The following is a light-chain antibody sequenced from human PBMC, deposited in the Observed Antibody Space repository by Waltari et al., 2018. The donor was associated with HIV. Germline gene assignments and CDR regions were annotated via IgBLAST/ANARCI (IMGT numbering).Light chain of an antibody. Sequence: QSVLTQPPSASGTPGQRVTISCSGASSDIGSNYVYWYQQLTGTAPKLLIYRNNQRPSGVPDRFSGSKSGTSASLAISGLRSEDEADYYCAAWDVSLRGAYVFGTGTKVAVL. CDR3: AAWDVSLRGAYV. CDR1: SSDIGSNY. J-gene: IGLJ1*01. V-gene: IGLV1-47*01. CDR2: RNN.